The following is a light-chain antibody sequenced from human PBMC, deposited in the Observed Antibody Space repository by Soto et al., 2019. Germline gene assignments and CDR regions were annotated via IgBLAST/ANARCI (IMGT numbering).Light chain of an antibody. Sequence: EIVLTQSPGTLSLSPGERATLSCRASQSISSSFLAWYQQKPGQAPRLLIYGASSRATGIPDRFSGSGSGTDFTLTISRLKPEDFAVYYCQQYGSSPYTFGRGTKLEIK. J-gene: IGKJ2*01. CDR3: QQYGSSPYT. CDR2: GAS. V-gene: IGKV3-20*01. CDR1: QSISSSF.